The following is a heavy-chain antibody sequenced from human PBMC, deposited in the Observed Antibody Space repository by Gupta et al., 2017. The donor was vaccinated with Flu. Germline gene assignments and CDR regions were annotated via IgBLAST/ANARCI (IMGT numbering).Heavy chain of an antibody. CDR1: SVPTRIFY. J-gene: IGHJ4*02. CDR2: IHDTGNT. CDR3: ARHPGASFDT. D-gene: IGHD7-27*01. V-gene: IGHV4-59*08. Sequence: QVQLQESGPGIVKPSETLPPTCTISSVPTRIFYWSWIRQTPLRGLEWIGYIHDTGNTTYNPSFKTRVTMSMDTSKRLISLRLSSVTAADTAIYYCARHPGASFDTWGPGISVTVSS.